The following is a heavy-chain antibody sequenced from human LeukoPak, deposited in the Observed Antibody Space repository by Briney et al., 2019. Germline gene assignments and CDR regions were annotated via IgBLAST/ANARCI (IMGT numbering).Heavy chain of an antibody. Sequence: GESLRLSCAASGFTFSDSGMHWVRQAPGKGLEWVSGISWNSGSIGYADSVKGRFTISRDNAKNSLYLQMNSLRAEDTALYYCATDKGSTGDYPWDYYYGMDVWGQGTTVTVSS. D-gene: IGHD4-17*01. V-gene: IGHV3-9*01. CDR2: ISWNSGSI. CDR3: ATDKGSTGDYPWDYYYGMDV. J-gene: IGHJ6*02. CDR1: GFTFSDSG.